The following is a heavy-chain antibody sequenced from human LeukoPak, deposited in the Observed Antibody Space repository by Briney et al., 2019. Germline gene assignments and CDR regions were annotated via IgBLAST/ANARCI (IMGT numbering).Heavy chain of an antibody. CDR2: IKQDGSEK. J-gene: IGHJ4*02. D-gene: IGHD1-1*01. V-gene: IGHV3-7*01. Sequence: PGGSLRLSCAASGFTFSSYWMSWVRQAPGKGLEWVANIKQDGSEKYYVDSVKGRFTISRDNAKNSLYPQMNSLRAEDTAVYYCAREFPSTTASYYFDYWGQGTLVTVSS. CDR1: GFTFSSYW. CDR3: AREFPSTTASYYFDY.